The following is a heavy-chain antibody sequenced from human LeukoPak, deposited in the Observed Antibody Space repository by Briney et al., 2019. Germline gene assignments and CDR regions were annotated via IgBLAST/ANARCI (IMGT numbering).Heavy chain of an antibody. Sequence: GGSLRLSCAASGDYLMHWVRQAPGKGLVWVSHINSDGSWTSYADSVKGRFTISKDNAKNTVYLQMNNLRAEDTAVYYCVSFYEAYWGRGTLVTVSS. CDR1: GDYL. V-gene: IGHV3-74*01. J-gene: IGHJ4*02. D-gene: IGHD2/OR15-2a*01. CDR2: INSDGSWT. CDR3: VSFYEAY.